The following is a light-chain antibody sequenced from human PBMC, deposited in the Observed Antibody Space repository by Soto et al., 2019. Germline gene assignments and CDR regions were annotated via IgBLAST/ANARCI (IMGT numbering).Light chain of an antibody. Sequence: EILMTQSPAALSVCRWEIATLSCRASQSVSSNLAWYQQKPGQAPRLLIYAASTRATGIPARFSGSGSETEFTLTISSLQSEDFAVYHCQQYYKWPQTFGQGTKVDIK. V-gene: IGKV3-15*01. J-gene: IGKJ1*01. CDR3: QQYYKWPQT. CDR2: AAS. CDR1: QSVSSN.